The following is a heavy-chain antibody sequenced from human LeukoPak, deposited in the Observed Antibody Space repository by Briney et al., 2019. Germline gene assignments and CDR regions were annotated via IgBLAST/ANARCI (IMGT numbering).Heavy chain of an antibody. V-gene: IGHV3-15*07. Sequence: GGSLRLSCAASGFTFNSAWLNWVRQAPGKGLEWVGRIKSKSDGGTTDFAAPVKGRFTISRDDSRNTLCLQMNGLKIEDTGVYYCTTAVTTTSFDYWGQGTLVTVSS. J-gene: IGHJ4*02. CDR1: GFTFNSAW. D-gene: IGHD5-12*01. CDR3: TTAVTTTSFDY. CDR2: IKSKSDGGTT.